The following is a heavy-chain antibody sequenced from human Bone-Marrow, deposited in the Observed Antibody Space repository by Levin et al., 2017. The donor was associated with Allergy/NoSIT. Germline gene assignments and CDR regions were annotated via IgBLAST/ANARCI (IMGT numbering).Heavy chain of an antibody. D-gene: IGHD3-16*02. J-gene: IGHJ3*02. CDR3: ARSPMITFGGVIEDHAFDI. CDR2: IDPSDSYT. Sequence: GESLKISCKGSGYSFTSYWISWVRQMPGKGLEWMGRIDPSDSYTNYSPSFQGHVTISADKSISTAYLQWSSLKASDTAMYYCARSPMITFGGVIEDHAFDIWGQGTMVTVSS. V-gene: IGHV5-10-1*01. CDR1: GYSFTSYW.